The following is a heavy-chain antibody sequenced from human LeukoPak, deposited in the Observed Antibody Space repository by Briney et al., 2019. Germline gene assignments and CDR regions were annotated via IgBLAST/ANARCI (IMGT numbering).Heavy chain of an antibody. D-gene: IGHD6-19*01. CDR3: AKVAWRESRIRSGY. CDR2: ISGSGGST. CDR1: GFTVSSYD. J-gene: IGHJ4*02. Sequence: PGGSLRLSCAASGFTVSSYDMNWVRQAPGKGLEWVSAISGSGGSTYYADSVKGRFTISRDNSKNTLDLQMNSLRAEDTAVYYCAKVAWRESRIRSGYWGQGTQVTVSS. V-gene: IGHV3-23*01.